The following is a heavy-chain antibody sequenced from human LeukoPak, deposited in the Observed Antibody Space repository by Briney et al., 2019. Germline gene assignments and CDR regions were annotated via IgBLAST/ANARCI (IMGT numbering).Heavy chain of an antibody. CDR2: FYNTDT. CDR3: STAPAWDLLYYN. CDR1: GFRLSSDY. V-gene: IGHV3-53*01. D-gene: IGHD1-26*01. J-gene: IGHJ4*02. Sequence: GRSLRLSCVASGFRLSSDYMSWVRQAPGKGLEWVSFFYNTDTYYADSVKGRFTISIDTSKNTLYLQMDNLRAEDTAVYYCSTAPAWDLLYYNWGQGTLVTVSS.